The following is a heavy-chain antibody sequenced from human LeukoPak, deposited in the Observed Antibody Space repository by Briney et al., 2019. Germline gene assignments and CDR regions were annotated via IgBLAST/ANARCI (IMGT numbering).Heavy chain of an antibody. J-gene: IGHJ4*02. Sequence: GASLRLSCAASGFTFSSYAMSWVRQAPGKGLGWVSGISGSGGNTYYADSVKGRFTISRDNSKNTLYLQMNSLRAEDTAVYYCAKDLNRGYPYGYAFDYWGQGTLVTVSS. CDR1: GFTFSSYA. CDR3: AKDLNRGYPYGYAFDY. CDR2: ISGSGGNT. D-gene: IGHD5-18*01. V-gene: IGHV3-23*01.